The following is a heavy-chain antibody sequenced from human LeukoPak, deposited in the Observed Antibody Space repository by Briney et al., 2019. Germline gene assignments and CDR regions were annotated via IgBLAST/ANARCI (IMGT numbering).Heavy chain of an antibody. Sequence: GGSLRLSCAASGFSVSIHYMAWVRQAPGKGLEWVSVIYSGGTTYYADSVKGRFTISRDNSKNTLYLQMNSLRVEDTAVYYCARVSSMLRGPLVIYYFDFWGQGTLVTVSS. CDR2: IYSGGTT. J-gene: IGHJ4*02. CDR3: ARVSSMLRGPLVIYYFDF. D-gene: IGHD3-10*01. CDR1: GFSVSIHY. V-gene: IGHV3-53*01.